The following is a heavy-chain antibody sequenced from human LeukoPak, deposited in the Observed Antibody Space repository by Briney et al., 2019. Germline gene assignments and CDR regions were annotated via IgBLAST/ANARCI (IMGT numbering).Heavy chain of an antibody. Sequence: GGSLRLSCAASGFTFSSYWMSWVRQAPGKGLEWVANIKQDGSEKYYVDSVKGRFTISRDNAKNSLYLQMNSPRAEDTAVYYCARASWYGAFDYWGQGTLVTVSS. CDR1: GFTFSSYW. J-gene: IGHJ4*02. CDR2: IKQDGSEK. D-gene: IGHD3-10*01. V-gene: IGHV3-7*01. CDR3: ARASWYGAFDY.